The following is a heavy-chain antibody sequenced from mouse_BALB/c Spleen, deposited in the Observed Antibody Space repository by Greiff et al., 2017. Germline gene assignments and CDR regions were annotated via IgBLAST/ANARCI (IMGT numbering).Heavy chain of an antibody. CDR3: NGRYDGGAMDY. V-gene: IGHV14-4*02. J-gene: IGHJ4*01. CDR2: IDPENGDT. CDR1: GFNIKDYY. Sequence: VQLQQSGAELVRPGASVKLSCTASGFNIKDYYMHWVKQRPEKGLEWIGWIDPENGDTEYAPKFQGKATMTADTSSNTAYLQLSSLTSEDTAVYYCNGRYDGGAMDYWGQGTSVTVSS. D-gene: IGHD2-14*01.